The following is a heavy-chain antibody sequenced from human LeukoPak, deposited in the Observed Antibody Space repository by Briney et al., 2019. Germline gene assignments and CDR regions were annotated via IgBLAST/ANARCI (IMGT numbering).Heavy chain of an antibody. V-gene: IGHV4-30-4*01. CDR2: IFHRGGT. D-gene: IGHD2-2*01. CDR1: NDSISSGDYY. Sequence: SETLSLTCTVSNDSISSGDYYWNWIRQPPGKGLEWIGYIFHRGGTSYNPSLKSRILFSVDTSQNQFSLKLSSVTAADTAVYYCARGFLAVEPAATNHYFDCWGQGTLVTVSS. J-gene: IGHJ4*02. CDR3: ARGFLAVEPAATNHYFDC.